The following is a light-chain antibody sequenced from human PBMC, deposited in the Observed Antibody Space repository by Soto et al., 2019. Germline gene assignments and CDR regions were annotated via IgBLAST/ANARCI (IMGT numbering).Light chain of an antibody. Sequence: QSALTQPPSASGSPGQSVTISCTGTSSDVGGYKYVSWYQQHPGKAPKLMIYEVNKRPSGVPDRFSGSKSGNTASLTVSWLQAEDEADYYCNSYAGSSTVVFGGGTKLTVL. CDR3: NSYAGSSTVV. V-gene: IGLV2-8*01. CDR2: EVN. J-gene: IGLJ2*01. CDR1: SSDVGGYKY.